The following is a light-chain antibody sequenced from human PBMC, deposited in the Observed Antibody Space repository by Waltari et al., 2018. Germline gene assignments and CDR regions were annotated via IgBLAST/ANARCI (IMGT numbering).Light chain of an antibody. CDR3: QQYGSSPRT. Sequence: EIVLTQSPGTLSLSPGERATLSCRASQSVSSSYLAWYQQKPGQAPSRLIYGASSRATGIPDRFSGSGSGTDFTLTISRLEPEDFAVYYCQQYGSSPRTFGQGTKVEIK. V-gene: IGKV3-20*01. J-gene: IGKJ1*01. CDR1: QSVSSSY. CDR2: GAS.